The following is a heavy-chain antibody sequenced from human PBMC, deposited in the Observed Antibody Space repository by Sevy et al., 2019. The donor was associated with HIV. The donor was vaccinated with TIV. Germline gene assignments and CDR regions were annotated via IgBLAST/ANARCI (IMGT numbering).Heavy chain of an antibody. V-gene: IGHV1-2*06. CDR3: ARAPTDFWTGGMDV. Sequence: SVKVSCKAFGYAFTGYYIHWVRQAPGQGLEWMGRINPISGGTDDSHKFQGRVSMTRDTSISTAYMDVIRLRSDDTAVYYCARAPTDFWTGGMDVWGQGTVVTVSS. J-gene: IGHJ6*02. CDR1: GYAFTGYY. D-gene: IGHD3-3*01. CDR2: INPISGGT.